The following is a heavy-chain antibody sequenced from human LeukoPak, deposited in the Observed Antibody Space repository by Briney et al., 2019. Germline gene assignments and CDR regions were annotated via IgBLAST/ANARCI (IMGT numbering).Heavy chain of an antibody. CDR1: GGSISSYY. CDR3: ARQDIVATIRMYYFDY. J-gene: IGHJ4*02. Sequence: SETLSLTCTVSGGSISSYYWSWIRQPPGKGLEGIGYIDYSGSTNYNPSLKSRVTISVDTCKNQFSLKLSSVTAADTAVYYCARQDIVATIRMYYFDYWGQGTLVTVSS. D-gene: IGHD5-12*01. V-gene: IGHV4-59*12. CDR2: IDYSGST.